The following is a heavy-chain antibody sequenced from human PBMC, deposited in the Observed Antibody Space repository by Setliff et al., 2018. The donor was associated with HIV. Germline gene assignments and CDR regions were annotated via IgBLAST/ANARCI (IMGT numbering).Heavy chain of an antibody. V-gene: IGHV1-8*02. CDR2: MNPNSTNT. Sequence: ASVKVSCKASGYPFSSYDIHWVRQATGQGLEWMGWMNPNSTNTGYAQKFQGRVTMTRDASTSTAYMELSSLRSEDTAVYYCTRGADYLGIPSYYYYYMDVWGKGTTVTVSS. CDR1: GYPFSSYD. CDR3: TRGADYLGIPSYYYYYMDV. J-gene: IGHJ6*03. D-gene: IGHD7-27*01.